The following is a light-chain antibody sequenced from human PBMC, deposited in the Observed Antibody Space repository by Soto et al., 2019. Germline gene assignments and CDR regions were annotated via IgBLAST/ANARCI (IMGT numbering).Light chain of an antibody. V-gene: IGKV3-20*01. J-gene: IGKJ1*01. Sequence: EIVLTQSPGTLSLSPGERATLSCRASQSVARYLAWYQQKPVQAPRLLIYGASTRATGIPDRFSGGGSGTDFTLTISRLEPEDFAVYYCQQYGSSPRTFGQGTKVEIK. CDR3: QQYGSSPRT. CDR2: GAS. CDR1: QSVARY.